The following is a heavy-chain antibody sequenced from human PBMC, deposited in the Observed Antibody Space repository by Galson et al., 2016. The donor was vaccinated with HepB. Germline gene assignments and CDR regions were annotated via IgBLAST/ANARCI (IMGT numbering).Heavy chain of an antibody. D-gene: IGHD2-2*01. CDR2: LSPDGGSP. CDR1: GFTFSSYW. CDR3: ARTRTLPASAGMDV. V-gene: IGHV3-74*01. Sequence: SLRLSCAASGFTFSSYWMHWVRQAPGKGLMGVSRLSPDGGSPIYADSVKGRFTISRDNAKNTLYLQMNSLRAEDTAVYYCARTRTLPASAGMDVWGQGTTVTVSS. J-gene: IGHJ6*02.